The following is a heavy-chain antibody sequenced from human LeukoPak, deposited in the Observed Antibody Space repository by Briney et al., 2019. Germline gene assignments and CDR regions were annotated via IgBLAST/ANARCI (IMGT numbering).Heavy chain of an antibody. Sequence: GASVKVSCKASGYTFTGYCMHWVRQAPGQGLEWMGWINPNSGGTNYAQKFQGRVTMTRDTSISTAYMELSRLGSDDTAVYYCARVARVSIAAAGPFDYWGQGTLVTVSS. J-gene: IGHJ4*02. CDR3: ARVARVSIAAAGPFDY. V-gene: IGHV1-2*02. D-gene: IGHD6-13*01. CDR2: INPNSGGT. CDR1: GYTFTGYC.